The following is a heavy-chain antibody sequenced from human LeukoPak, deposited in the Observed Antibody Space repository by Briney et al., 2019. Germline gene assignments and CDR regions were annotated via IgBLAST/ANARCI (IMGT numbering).Heavy chain of an antibody. J-gene: IGHJ4*02. CDR2: NNHSGST. D-gene: IGHD3-16*01. CDR1: GGSFSDYY. CDR3: ARVPQRRWGRLPGVPYYLDY. V-gene: IGHV4-34*01. Sequence: SETLSLTCAVYGGSFSDYYWSWIRQPPGKGLEWIGENNHSGSTNYNPSLKSRVTISVDTSKNQFSLKLNSVTAADTAVYYCARVPQRRWGRLPGVPYYLDYWGQGTLVTVSS.